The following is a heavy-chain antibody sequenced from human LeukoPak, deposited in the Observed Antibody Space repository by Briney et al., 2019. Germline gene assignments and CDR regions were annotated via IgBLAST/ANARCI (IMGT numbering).Heavy chain of an antibody. CDR1: GYSFTSYW. J-gene: IGHJ3*02. CDR2: IYPGDSDT. CDR3: ARRNPMTQDAFDI. Sequence: GESLKISCKGSGYSFTSYWIAWVRQMPGKGLEWMGIIYPGDSDTTYSPSFEGQVTISADKSISTAYLQWSSLKASDTAIYYCARRNPMTQDAFDIWGQGTMVTVSS. D-gene: IGHD2-21*02. V-gene: IGHV5-51*01.